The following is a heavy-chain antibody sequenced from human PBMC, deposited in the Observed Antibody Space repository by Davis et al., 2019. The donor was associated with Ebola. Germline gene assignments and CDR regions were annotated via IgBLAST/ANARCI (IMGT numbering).Heavy chain of an antibody. V-gene: IGHV3-7*01. D-gene: IGHD2-15*01. CDR2: IKQDGSEK. CDR1: GFTFSSYW. CDR3: ASLKGLLHYYYGMDV. Sequence: GESLKISCAASGFTFSSYWMSWVRQAPGKGLEWVANIKQDGSEKYYVDSVKGRFTISRDNAKNSLYLQMNSLRAEDTAVYYCASLKGLLHYYYGMDVWGQGTTVTVSS. J-gene: IGHJ6*02.